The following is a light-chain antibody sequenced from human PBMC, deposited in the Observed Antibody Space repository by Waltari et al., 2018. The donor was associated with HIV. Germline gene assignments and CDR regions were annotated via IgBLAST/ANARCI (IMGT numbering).Light chain of an antibody. CDR1: SSTLGNNS. Sequence: QSVLTQPPSASGTPGQRVTISCPGRSSTLGNNSVYWYQQLPGTDPNVLIHRSNQRPSGVPDRFSGSKSGTSASLAISGLRSEDEADYYCAAWEDSLSGPVFGGGTKLIVL. CDR3: AAWEDSLSGPV. CDR2: RSN. J-gene: IGLJ3*02. V-gene: IGLV1-47*01.